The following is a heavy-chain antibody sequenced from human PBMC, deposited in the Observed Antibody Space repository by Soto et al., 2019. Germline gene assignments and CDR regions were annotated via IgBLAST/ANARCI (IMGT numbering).Heavy chain of an antibody. D-gene: IGHD2-15*01. J-gene: IGHJ4*02. CDR2: IHVSGIT. Sequence: SETLSLTCTVSGGSMNAHFWSWIRQSAGKGLNWIGHIHVSGITTYNPSLKSRVTMSLDPPKNQLSLKLTSMTAADTAVYYCARINGGSPDFWGQGTLVTASS. CDR3: ARINGGSPDF. V-gene: IGHV4-4*07. CDR1: GGSMNAHF.